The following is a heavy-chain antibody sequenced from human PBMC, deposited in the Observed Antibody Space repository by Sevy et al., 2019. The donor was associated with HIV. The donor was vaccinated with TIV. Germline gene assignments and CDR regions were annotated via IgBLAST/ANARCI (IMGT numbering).Heavy chain of an antibody. D-gene: IGHD3-22*01. Sequence: GSLRLSCAASGFTFDDYGMSWVRQAPGKGLEWVSGINWNGGSISYADSVRGRFTISRDNAKNSLYLQMNSLRAEDTAFYYCARSGDDSSGFYYWWFDPWGQRTLVTVSS. J-gene: IGHJ5*02. CDR1: GFTFDDYG. CDR2: INWNGGSI. CDR3: ARSGDDSSGFYYWWFDP. V-gene: IGHV3-20*04.